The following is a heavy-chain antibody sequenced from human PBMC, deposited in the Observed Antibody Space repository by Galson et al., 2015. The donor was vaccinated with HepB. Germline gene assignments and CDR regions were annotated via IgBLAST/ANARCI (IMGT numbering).Heavy chain of an antibody. CDR3: ARDLSGYRYGYDY. J-gene: IGHJ4*02. CDR1: GFSFSRYW. CDR2: IKEDGSEK. V-gene: IGHV3-7*03. Sequence: SLRLSCAASGFSFSRYWMTWVRQAPGKGLEWVASIKEDGSEKSYVDSVKGRFTISRDNVKNSLYLQMNSLRAEDTAVYYCARDLSGYRYGYDYWGLGALVTVSS. D-gene: IGHD5-18*01.